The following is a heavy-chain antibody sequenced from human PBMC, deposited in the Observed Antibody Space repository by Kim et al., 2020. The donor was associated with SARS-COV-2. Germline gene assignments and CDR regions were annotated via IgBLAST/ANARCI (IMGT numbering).Heavy chain of an antibody. Sequence: SETLSLTCTVSGGSISSGSYYWSWIRQPAGKGLEWIGRIYTSGSTNYNPSLKSRVTISVDTSKNQFSLKLSSVTAADTAVYYCARGKLWVAGTFVGGNNWFDPWGQGTLGTVSS. J-gene: IGHJ5*02. V-gene: IGHV4-61*02. D-gene: IGHD6-19*01. CDR2: IYTSGST. CDR1: GGSISSGSYY. CDR3: ARGKLWVAGTFVGGNNWFDP.